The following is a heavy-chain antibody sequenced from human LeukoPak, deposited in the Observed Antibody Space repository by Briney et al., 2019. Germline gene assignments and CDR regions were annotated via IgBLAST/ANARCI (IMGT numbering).Heavy chain of an antibody. J-gene: IGHJ3*02. CDR2: IIPIFGTA. Sequence: ASVKVSCKASGGTFSSYAISWVRQAPGQGLEWMGRIIPIFGTANYAQRFQGRVTITTDESTSTAYMELSSLRPEDTAVYYCASLGVGATRDASDIWGQGTMVTVSS. CDR1: GGTFSSYA. CDR3: ASLGVGATRDASDI. D-gene: IGHD1-26*01. V-gene: IGHV1-69*05.